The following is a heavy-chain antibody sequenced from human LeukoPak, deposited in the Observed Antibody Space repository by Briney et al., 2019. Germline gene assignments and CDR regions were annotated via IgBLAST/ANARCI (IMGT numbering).Heavy chain of an antibody. V-gene: IGHV1-18*01. CDR2: ISAYNGNT. CDR1: GYTFTSYG. J-gene: IGHJ4*02. Sequence: APVKVSCKASGYTFTSYGISWVRQAPGQGLEWMGWISAYNGNTNYAQKLQGRVTMTTDTSTSTAYMELRSLRSDDTAVYYCARGPDGYSSSEPLRFDYWGQGTLVTVSS. D-gene: IGHD6-13*01. CDR3: ARGPDGYSSSEPLRFDY.